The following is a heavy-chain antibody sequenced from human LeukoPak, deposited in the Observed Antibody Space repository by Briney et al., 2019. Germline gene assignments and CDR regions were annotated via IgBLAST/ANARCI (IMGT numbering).Heavy chain of an antibody. CDR3: ARDPRWLTPDCTSTSCYENYFDP. J-gene: IGHJ5*02. D-gene: IGHD2-2*01. CDR1: GYSISSGYQ. V-gene: IGHV4-38-2*02. CDR2: IYHSGSA. Sequence: SETLSLTCGVSGYSISSGYQWAWIRQSPGKGLEWIGSIYHSGSAHYNPSLKSRVTISVEASKNQFSLNMYSVTAADTAVYYCARDPRWLTPDCTSTSCYENYFDPWGQGTLVTVSS.